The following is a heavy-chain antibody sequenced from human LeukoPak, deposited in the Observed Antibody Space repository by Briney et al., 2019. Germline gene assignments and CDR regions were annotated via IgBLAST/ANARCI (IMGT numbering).Heavy chain of an antibody. CDR3: ARQMTSTRLFDS. CDR1: GLIFSDHP. D-gene: IGHD5/OR15-5a*01. CDR2: IGSDGTKK. Sequence: PGRSLRLSCVACGLIFSDHPFHWVRQSPDKGLEWVALIGSDGTKKYYADSVQGRFSVSRENSKNTLFLEMNTLRADDTAVYFCARQMTSTRLFDSWGQGTLVTVSS. J-gene: IGHJ4*02. V-gene: IGHV3-30*04.